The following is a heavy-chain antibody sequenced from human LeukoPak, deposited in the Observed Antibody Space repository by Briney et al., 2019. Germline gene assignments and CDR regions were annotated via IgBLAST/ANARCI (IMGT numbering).Heavy chain of an antibody. CDR3: AQMGGYNWNDADY. Sequence: GASVKVSCKASGYTFTGYYMHWVRQAPGQGLEWMGWINPNSGGTNYAQKFQGRVTMTRDTSISTAYMELSRLRSDDTAVYYCAQMGGYNWNDADYWGQGTLVIVSS. CDR1: GYTFTGYY. D-gene: IGHD1-1*01. J-gene: IGHJ4*02. V-gene: IGHV1-2*02. CDR2: INPNSGGT.